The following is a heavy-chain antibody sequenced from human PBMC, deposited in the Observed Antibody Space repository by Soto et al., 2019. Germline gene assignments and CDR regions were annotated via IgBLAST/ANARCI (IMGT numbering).Heavy chain of an antibody. V-gene: IGHV1-69*12. D-gene: IGHD3-22*01. Sequence: QVQLVQSGAEVKKPGSSVKVSCKASGGTFSSYAISWVRQAPGQGLEWMGGIIPIFGTANYAQKFQGRVTITADESTSTAYMELSSLRSEDTAVYYCARWSYYDSSGYLRAYYFDYWGQGTLVTVSS. CDR3: ARWSYYDSSGYLRAYYFDY. CDR2: IIPIFGTA. J-gene: IGHJ4*02. CDR1: GGTFSSYA.